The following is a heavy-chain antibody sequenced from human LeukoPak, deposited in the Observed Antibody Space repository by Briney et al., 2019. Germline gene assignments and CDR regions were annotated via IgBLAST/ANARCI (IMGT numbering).Heavy chain of an antibody. V-gene: IGHV4-38-2*02. CDR2: IYHSGST. J-gene: IGHJ4*02. CDR3: ARRTRWLAAIDY. D-gene: IGHD6-19*01. Sequence: SETLSLTCTVSGYSISSGYYWGWIRPPPGKGLEWIGSIYHSGSTYYNPSLKSRVTMSLDTSKNQFSLKLSSVTAADTAVYYCARRTRWLAAIDYWGQGTLVTVSS. CDR1: GYSISSGYY.